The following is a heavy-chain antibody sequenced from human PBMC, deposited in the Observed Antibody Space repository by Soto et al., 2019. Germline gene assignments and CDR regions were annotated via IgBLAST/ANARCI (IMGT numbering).Heavy chain of an antibody. CDR3: AKDTWSSSSSPNFDY. CDR1: GFTFDDYA. Sequence: EVQLVESGGGLVQPGRSLRLSCAASGFTFDDYAMHWVRQAPGKGLEWVSGISWNSGSIGYADSVKGRFTISRDNAXXSRYLQMNRLRAEDTALYYCAKDTWSSSSSPNFDYWGQGTLVTVSS. V-gene: IGHV3-9*01. D-gene: IGHD6-6*01. J-gene: IGHJ4*02. CDR2: ISWNSGSI.